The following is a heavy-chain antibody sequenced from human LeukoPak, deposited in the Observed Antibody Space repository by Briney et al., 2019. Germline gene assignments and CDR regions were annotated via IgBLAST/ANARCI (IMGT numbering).Heavy chain of an antibody. CDR3: ARSKAVTNYYYYYGMDV. CDR1: GGSISSSNYY. CDR2: IYYSGST. Sequence: SETLSLTCTVSGGSISSSNYYWGWIRQPPGKGLEWIGSIYYSGSTYYNPSLKSRVTISVDTSKNQFSLKLSSVTAADTAVYYCARSKAVTNYYYYYGMDVWGQGTTVTVSS. D-gene: IGHD4-11*01. V-gene: IGHV4-39*01. J-gene: IGHJ6*02.